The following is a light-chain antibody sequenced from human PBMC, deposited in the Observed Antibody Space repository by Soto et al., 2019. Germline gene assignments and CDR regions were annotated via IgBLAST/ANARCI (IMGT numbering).Light chain of an antibody. CDR1: QNVNRY. CDR3: HHRVNWPT. Sequence: EMVLTQSPATLSLSPGERAILSCRASQNVNRYLGWYQQKPGQAPRLLIYDASNRATGIPARFSGSGSGTDFSLTISSLEPEDFAVYYCHHRVNWPTFGPGTKVDMK. CDR2: DAS. J-gene: IGKJ3*01. V-gene: IGKV3-11*01.